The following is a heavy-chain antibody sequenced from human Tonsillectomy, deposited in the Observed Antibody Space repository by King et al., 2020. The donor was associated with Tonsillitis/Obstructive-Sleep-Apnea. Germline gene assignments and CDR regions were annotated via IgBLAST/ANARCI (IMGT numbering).Heavy chain of an antibody. Sequence: VQLQQWGAGLLKPSETLSLTCAVYGGSFSGYYWSWIRQPPGKGLEWIGEINHSGSTNYNPSLKSRVTISVDTSKNQFSLKLSSVTAADTAVHYCARAPLYYDFWSADGPFDYWGQGTLVTVSS. V-gene: IGHV4-34*01. CDR2: INHSGST. J-gene: IGHJ4*02. CDR1: GGSFSGYY. D-gene: IGHD3-3*01. CDR3: ARAPLYYDFWSADGPFDY.